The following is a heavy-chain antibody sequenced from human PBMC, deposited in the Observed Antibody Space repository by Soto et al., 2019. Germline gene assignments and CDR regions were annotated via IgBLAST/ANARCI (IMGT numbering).Heavy chain of an antibody. Sequence: PSQTLSLTCPVSGGSINSGDYSWTWIRQPPGKGLEWIGYIYNTGTTYYNTSLKIRVTISVDRSKNQFSLKLSSVTAADTAVYYCARYGSGPDNWFDPWGQGTLVTVSS. V-gene: IGHV4-30-2*02. CDR1: GGSINSGDYS. CDR2: IYNTGTT. D-gene: IGHD3-10*01. CDR3: ARYGSGPDNWFDP. J-gene: IGHJ5*02.